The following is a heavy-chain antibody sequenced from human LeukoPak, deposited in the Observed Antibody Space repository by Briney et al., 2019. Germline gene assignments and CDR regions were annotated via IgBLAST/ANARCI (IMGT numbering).Heavy chain of an antibody. D-gene: IGHD2-2*01. CDR3: AKEGALGYCSSTSCEDAFDI. CDR1: GFTFSSYA. J-gene: IGHJ3*02. Sequence: GGSLRLSCAASGFTFSSYAMSWVRQAPGKGLEWVSAISGNGGSTYYADSVKGRFTISRDNSKNTLYLQMNSLRTEDTAVYYCAKEGALGYCSSTSCEDAFDIWGQGTMVTVSS. V-gene: IGHV3-23*01. CDR2: ISGNGGST.